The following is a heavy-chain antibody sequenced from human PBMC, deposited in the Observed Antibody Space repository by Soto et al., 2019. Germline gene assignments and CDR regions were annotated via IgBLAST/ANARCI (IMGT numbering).Heavy chain of an antibody. J-gene: IGHJ5*02. CDR3: ARREVLGDNDILTGRWFDP. CDR2: IIPIFGTA. Sequence: SVKVSCKASGGTFSSYAISWVRQAPGQGLEWMGGIIPIFGTANYAQKFQGRVTITADESTSTAYMELSSLRSEDTAVYYCARREVLGDNDILTGRWFDPWGQGTLVTVSS. D-gene: IGHD3-9*01. CDR1: GGTFSSYA. V-gene: IGHV1-69*13.